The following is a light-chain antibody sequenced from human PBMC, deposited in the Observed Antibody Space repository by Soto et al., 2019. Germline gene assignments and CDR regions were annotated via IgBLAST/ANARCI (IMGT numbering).Light chain of an antibody. CDR2: DAS. V-gene: IGKV1-5*01. Sequence: DIQMTQSPSTLSAFVGDRVTITCRASQSVNSWLAWYQQRPGKAPKLLIYDASTLQSGVPSRFSGSGSGTDFTLTISSLQPEDFATYYCQQLNSYPFFGGGTKVDIK. CDR1: QSVNSW. J-gene: IGKJ4*01. CDR3: QQLNSYPF.